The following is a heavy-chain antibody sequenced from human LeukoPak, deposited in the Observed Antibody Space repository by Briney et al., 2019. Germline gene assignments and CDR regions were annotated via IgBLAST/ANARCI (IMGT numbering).Heavy chain of an antibody. J-gene: IGHJ4*02. CDR2: IYYSGST. CDR1: GGSISSYY. CDR3: ARAYRTGYLIFDY. D-gene: IGHD3/OR15-3a*01. V-gene: IGHV4-59*01. Sequence: SETLSLTCTVSGGSISSYYWGWIRQPPGKGLEWIGYIYYSGSTNYNPSLKSRVTISVDTSKNQFSLKLSSVTAADTAVYYCARAYRTGYLIFDYWGQGTLVTVSS.